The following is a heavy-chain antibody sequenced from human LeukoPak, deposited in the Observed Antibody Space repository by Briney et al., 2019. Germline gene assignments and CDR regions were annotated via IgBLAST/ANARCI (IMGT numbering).Heavy chain of an antibody. CDR3: ARDVRHYYDSGSYYNTIDY. Sequence: GASVKVSCKASGGTFSSYAISWVRQAPGQGLEWMGGIIPIFGTANYAQKFQGRVTITADESTSTAYMELSSLRSEDTAVYYCARDVRHYYDSGSYYNTIDYWGQGTLVTVSS. J-gene: IGHJ4*02. CDR2: IIPIFGTA. V-gene: IGHV1-69*13. CDR1: GGTFSSYA. D-gene: IGHD3-10*01.